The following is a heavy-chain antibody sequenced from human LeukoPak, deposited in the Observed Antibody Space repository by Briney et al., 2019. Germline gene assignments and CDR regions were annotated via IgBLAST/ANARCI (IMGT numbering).Heavy chain of an antibody. V-gene: IGHV1-18*01. J-gene: IGHJ2*01. CDR2: ISGYNGNT. CDR3: ARGLGVVTAQSEQPKPRYFDL. D-gene: IGHD2-21*02. CDR1: GYTFISYG. Sequence: ASVKVSCKASGYTFISYGISWVRQAPGQGLEWMGWISGYNGNTNYAQNLQGRVTMTTNTSTSTAYMELRSLRSDDTAVYYCARGLGVVTAQSEQPKPRYFDLWGRGTQVTVSS.